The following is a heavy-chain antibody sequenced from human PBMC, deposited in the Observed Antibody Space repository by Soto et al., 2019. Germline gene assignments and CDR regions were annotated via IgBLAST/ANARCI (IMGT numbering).Heavy chain of an antibody. Sequence: QVQLVQSGAEVKKPGASVKVSCKASGYTFTSYAMHWVRQAPGQRLEWMGWINAGNGNTKYSQKFQGRVTITRDTSASTAYMALSSLGSGDTAVYSCARDTAPSDVWGQGTTVTVSS. CDR1: GYTFTSYA. D-gene: IGHD4-17*01. V-gene: IGHV1-3*01. J-gene: IGHJ6*02. CDR3: ARDTAPSDV. CDR2: INAGNGNT.